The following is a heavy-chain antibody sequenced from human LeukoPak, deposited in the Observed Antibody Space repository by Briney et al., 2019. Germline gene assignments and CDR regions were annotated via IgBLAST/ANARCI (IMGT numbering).Heavy chain of an antibody. D-gene: IGHD6-19*01. CDR3: VRGSGWVDS. CDR1: GFTFSNYW. V-gene: IGHV3-7*03. J-gene: IGHJ5*01. Sequence: GGSLRLSCAASGFTFSNYWMTWVRQPPGKGLEWVANIKQDGSDKYYVDSVKGRFTISRDNPQNSVYLQMNSLRVEDTAMYYCVRGSGWVDSWGQGTLVTVS. CDR2: IKQDGSDK.